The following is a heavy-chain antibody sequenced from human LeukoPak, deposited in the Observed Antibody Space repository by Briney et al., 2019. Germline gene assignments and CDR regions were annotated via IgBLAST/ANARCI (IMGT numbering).Heavy chain of an antibody. Sequence: AASVKVSCKVSGYTLTELSMHWVRQAPGKGLEWMGGFDPEDGETIYAQKFQGRVTMTRDTSTSTVYMELSSLRSEDTAVYYCARGLEQTPDLYYYYYYYMDVWGKGTTDTVSS. D-gene: IGHD1/OR15-1a*01. CDR3: ARGLEQTPDLYYYYYYYMDV. V-gene: IGHV1-24*01. CDR2: FDPEDGET. CDR1: GYTLTELS. J-gene: IGHJ6*03.